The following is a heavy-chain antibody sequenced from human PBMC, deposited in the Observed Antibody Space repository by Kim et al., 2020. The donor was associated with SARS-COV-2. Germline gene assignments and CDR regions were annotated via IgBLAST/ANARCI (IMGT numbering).Heavy chain of an antibody. CDR2: MNPHSGNT. Sequence: ASVKVSCKASGYTFTSYDINWVRQATGKGLEWMGWMNPHSGNTGYAQKFQGRVTMTRNTSLTTAYMELSSLRSEDTAIYFCARRGTAQDRGYSGYDFAYWGQGTLITVSS. CDR1: GYTFTSYD. J-gene: IGHJ4*02. D-gene: IGHD5-12*01. V-gene: IGHV1-8*01. CDR3: ARRGTAQDRGYSGYDFAY.